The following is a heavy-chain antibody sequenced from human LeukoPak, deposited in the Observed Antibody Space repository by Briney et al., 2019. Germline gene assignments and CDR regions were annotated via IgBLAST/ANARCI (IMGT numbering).Heavy chain of an antibody. CDR1: IESFRGYY. V-gene: IGHV4-34*01. J-gene: IGHJ4*02. CDR3: AKVRGDPSIDY. D-gene: IGHD2-21*02. CDR2: INHSGST. Sequence: PSETLSHTRAVYIESFRGYYWTWIRQPPGKGLEWIGEINHSGSTNYNPSLKSRVTISADTSKNQFSLKPSSATAADTAVYYCAKVRGDPSIDYWGQGNLVTVSS.